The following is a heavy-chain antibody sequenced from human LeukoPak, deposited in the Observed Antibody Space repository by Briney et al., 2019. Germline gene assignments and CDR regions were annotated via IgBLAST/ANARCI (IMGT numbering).Heavy chain of an antibody. CDR1: GFTFSNYD. Sequence: GTSLRLSRAASGFTFSNYDIHWVRQAPGKGLEWVAFIRHDGSNKYYADSVKGRFTISRDNSKNTLYLQMNSLRTEDTAVYYCAKERAMIVVVTANNLDYWGQGTLVTVSS. J-gene: IGHJ4*02. CDR3: AKERAMIVVVTANNLDY. D-gene: IGHD2-21*02. CDR2: IRHDGSNK. V-gene: IGHV3-30*02.